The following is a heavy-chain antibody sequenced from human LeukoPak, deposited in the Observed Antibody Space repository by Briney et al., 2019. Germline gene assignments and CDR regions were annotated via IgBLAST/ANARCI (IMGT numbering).Heavy chain of an antibody. D-gene: IGHD3-16*01. CDR3: GRERGGLGVRVQVLFDY. Sequence: GGSLRLSCAASGFTFSDYYMRCIRQAPGKGLEGVSYIRASGSTIYSEDFVKSGSTISRDNTKTALYVQMNSLRAEDTVVYYWGRERGGLGVRVQVLFDYWGQGTLVTVSS. CDR2: IRASGSTI. CDR1: GFTFSDYY. J-gene: IGHJ4*02. V-gene: IGHV3-11*01.